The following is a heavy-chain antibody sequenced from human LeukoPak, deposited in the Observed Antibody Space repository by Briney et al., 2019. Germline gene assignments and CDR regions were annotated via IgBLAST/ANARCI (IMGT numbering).Heavy chain of an antibody. D-gene: IGHD6-25*01. CDR3: ARDRHIAAAGYYFDY. V-gene: IGHV3-30*04. J-gene: IGHJ4*02. CDR2: IADDGKDK. Sequence: GGSLRLSCAASGFTFSTYPIHWVRQAPGKGLEWVAVIADDGKDKHYVESVKGRFTISRDNSKNTLYLQMNSLRVEDTAVYYCARDRHIAAAGYYFDYWGQGTLVTVSS. CDR1: GFTFSTYP.